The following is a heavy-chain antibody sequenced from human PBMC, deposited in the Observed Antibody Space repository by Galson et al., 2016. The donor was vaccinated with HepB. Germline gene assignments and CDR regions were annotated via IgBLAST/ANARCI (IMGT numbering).Heavy chain of an antibody. V-gene: IGHV3-48*01. CDR2: ISGSSGNI. CDR3: ARDRDCITTGCRDAEYFQN. D-gene: IGHD3-10*01. J-gene: IGHJ1*01. Sequence: SLRLSCAASGFTFSSYSMNWVRQAPGKGLEWLSYISGSSGNIHYADAVKGRFTISRYNAQNSLYLQMRSLRAEDTAGYYCARDRDCITTGCRDAEYFQNWGQGTLVTVSS. CDR1: GFTFSSYS.